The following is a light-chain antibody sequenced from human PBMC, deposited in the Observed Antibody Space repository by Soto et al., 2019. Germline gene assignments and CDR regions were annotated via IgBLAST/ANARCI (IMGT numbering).Light chain of an antibody. J-gene: IGKJ4*01. Sequence: DIQMTQSPSSVSASVGDRVTITCRASQAIISLLAWFQQKPGKAAKLLIYAESSLQSGVPSRFRGSGSGPDFTLTIRSLQPEDFATYYCQQANSCPLTFGGGTTVEIK. CDR2: AES. CDR1: QAIISL. V-gene: IGKV1-12*01. CDR3: QQANSCPLT.